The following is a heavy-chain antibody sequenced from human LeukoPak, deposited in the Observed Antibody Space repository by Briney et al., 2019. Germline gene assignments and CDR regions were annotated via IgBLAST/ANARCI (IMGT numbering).Heavy chain of an antibody. CDR2: INHSGST. CDR3: ARDIMVRRVIKRSGMDV. D-gene: IGHD3-10*01. J-gene: IGHJ6*04. V-gene: IGHV4-34*01. Sequence: PSETLSLTCAVYGGSFSGYYWSWIRQPPGKGLEWIGEINHSGSTNYNPSLKSRVTISVDTSKNQFSLKLSSVTAADTAVYYCARDIMVRRVIKRSGMDVWGKGTTVTVSS. CDR1: GGSFSGYY.